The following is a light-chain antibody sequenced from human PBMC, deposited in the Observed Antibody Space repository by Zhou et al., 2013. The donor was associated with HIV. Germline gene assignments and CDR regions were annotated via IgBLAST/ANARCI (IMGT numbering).Light chain of an antibody. Sequence: DIVMTQSPLSLPVTPGEPASISCRSSQSLLHSNGYNYLDWYLQKPGQSPQLLIYLGSNRASGVPDRFSGSGSGTYFTLKIIRVEAEDVGVYYCMQSIQLPTFGQGTKVEIK. CDR3: MQSIQLPT. V-gene: IGKV2-28*01. CDR2: LGS. J-gene: IGKJ1*01. CDR1: QSLLHSNGYNY.